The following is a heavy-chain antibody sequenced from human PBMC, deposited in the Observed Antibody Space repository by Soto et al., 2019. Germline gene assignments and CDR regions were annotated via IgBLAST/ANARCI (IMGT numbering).Heavy chain of an antibody. Sequence: PSDTLSLTSVAYGGPLSVYYWSWIRQPPGQGLEWIGEINHSGSTNYNPSLKSRVTISVDTSKNQFSLKLSSVTAADTAVYYCARGPMDELRFLEWLLEYDAFDIWGQGTMVT. D-gene: IGHD3-3*01. J-gene: IGHJ3*02. V-gene: IGHV4-34*01. CDR2: INHSGST. CDR3: ARGPMDELRFLEWLLEYDAFDI. CDR1: GGPLSVYY.